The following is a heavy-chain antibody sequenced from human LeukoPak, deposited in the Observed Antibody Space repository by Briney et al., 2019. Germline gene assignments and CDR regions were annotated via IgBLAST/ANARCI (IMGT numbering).Heavy chain of an antibody. CDR2: IKQDGSEK. CDR1: GFTFSSYW. D-gene: IGHD3-22*01. V-gene: IGHV3-7*01. CDR3: AREEVVAVHYGMDV. Sequence: GGSLRLSCAASGFTFSSYWMSWVRQAPGKGLEWVSNIKQDGSEKYYVDSVKGRFTISRDNAKNSLYLQMNSLRAEDTAVYYCAREEVVAVHYGMDVWGQGTTVTVSS. J-gene: IGHJ6*02.